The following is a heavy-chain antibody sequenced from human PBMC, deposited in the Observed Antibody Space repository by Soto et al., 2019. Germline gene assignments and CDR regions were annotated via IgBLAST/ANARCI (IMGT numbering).Heavy chain of an antibody. CDR2: IYYKGST. D-gene: IGHD2-2*01. CDR3: ARHVFSKGAFDI. CDR1: GGSISSSSYY. Sequence: SETLSLTCSVSGGSISSSSYYWGWIRQPPGKGLEWIASIYYKGSTYYNPSLKSRVTISVDTSKNQSSLKLSSVTAADTAVYYCARHVFSKGAFDIWGQGTMVTVSS. J-gene: IGHJ3*02. V-gene: IGHV4-39*01.